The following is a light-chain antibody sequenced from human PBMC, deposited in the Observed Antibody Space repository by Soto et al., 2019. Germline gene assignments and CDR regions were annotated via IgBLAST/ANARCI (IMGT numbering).Light chain of an antibody. J-gene: IGLJ1*01. CDR1: SSDVGGYNY. V-gene: IGLV2-8*01. CDR2: EVS. CDR3: SAYAVSNDLF. Sequence: QSALTQPPSASGSPGQSVTISCTGTSSDVGGYNYVSWYQQHPGKAPKLMIYEVSKRPSGVPDRFSGSKSGNTASLTVSGLQAEDEADYYCSAYAVSNDLFFGTGTKLTVL.